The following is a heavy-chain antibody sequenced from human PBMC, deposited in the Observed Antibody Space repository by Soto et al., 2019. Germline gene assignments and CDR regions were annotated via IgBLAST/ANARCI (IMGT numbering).Heavy chain of an antibody. Sequence: EVQLVESGGGLVKPGGSLRLSCAASGFTFSSYSMNWVRQAPGKGLEWVSSISSSSSYIYYADSVKGRFTISRDNAKNSLYLQMNSLRAEDTAVYYCARDSGGWYWGFYGMDVWGQGTTVTVSS. CDR2: ISSSSSYI. V-gene: IGHV3-21*01. J-gene: IGHJ6*02. CDR1: GFTFSSYS. D-gene: IGHD6-19*01. CDR3: ARDSGGWYWGFYGMDV.